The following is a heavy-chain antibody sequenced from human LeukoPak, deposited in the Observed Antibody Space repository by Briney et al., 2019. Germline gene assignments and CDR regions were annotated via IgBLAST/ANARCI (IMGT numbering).Heavy chain of an antibody. CDR3: AKEVAVADLDY. Sequence: GGSLRLSCAASGFTFSSYAMHWVRQAPGKGLEWVAVISYDGSNKYYADSVKGRFTISRDNSKNTLYLQMNSLRAEDTAVYYCAKEVAVADLDYWGQGTLVTVSS. V-gene: IGHV3-30*04. D-gene: IGHD6-19*01. J-gene: IGHJ4*02. CDR1: GFTFSSYA. CDR2: ISYDGSNK.